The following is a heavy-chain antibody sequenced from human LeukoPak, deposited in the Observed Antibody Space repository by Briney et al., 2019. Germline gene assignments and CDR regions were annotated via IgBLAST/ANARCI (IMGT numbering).Heavy chain of an antibody. D-gene: IGHD2-8*01. CDR1: SGSFSGYY. V-gene: IGHV4-34*01. CDR3: ARASLIRYFDY. J-gene: IGHJ4*02. CDR2: INHSGST. Sequence: PSETLSLTCAVYSGSFSGYYWSWIRQPPGKGLEWIGEINHSGSTNYNPSLKSRVTISVGTSKNQFSLKLSSVTAADTAVYYCARASLIRYFDYWGQGTLVTVSS.